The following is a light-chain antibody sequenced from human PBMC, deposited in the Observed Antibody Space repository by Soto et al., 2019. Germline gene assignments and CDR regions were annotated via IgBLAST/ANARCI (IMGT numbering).Light chain of an antibody. CDR2: LGS. V-gene: IGKV2-28*01. J-gene: IGKJ5*01. CDR3: MQALQTPLT. Sequence: DIMMTQSPLSLPVTPGEPASISCRSSQSLLHSNGYNYFDWYLQKPGQSPQLLIYLGSNRASGVPDRFSGSGSGTDFTLRISRVEAEDVGVYYCMQALQTPLTFGQGTRLEIK. CDR1: QSLLHSNGYNY.